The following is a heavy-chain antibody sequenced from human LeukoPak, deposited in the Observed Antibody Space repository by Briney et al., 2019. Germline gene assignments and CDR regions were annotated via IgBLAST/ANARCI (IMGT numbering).Heavy chain of an antibody. J-gene: IGHJ4*02. D-gene: IGHD6-13*01. CDR2: MSPDGRST. Sequence: GGSLRLSCAPSVFTFNFYWMYWVRQAPGKGLVWVSRMSPDGRSTDYADSVRGRFTSSRDNAKNTLFLQMNSLRPEDTPVYYCASTLSAATFWRQGTLVTVSS. V-gene: IGHV3-74*01. CDR1: VFTFNFYW. CDR3: ASTLSAATF.